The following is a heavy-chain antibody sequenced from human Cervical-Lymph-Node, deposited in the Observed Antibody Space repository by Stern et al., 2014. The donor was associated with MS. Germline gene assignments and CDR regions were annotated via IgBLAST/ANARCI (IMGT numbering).Heavy chain of an antibody. D-gene: IGHD4/OR15-4a*01. V-gene: IGHV3-33*07. CDR3: AAAYHDYIDD. CDR2: IWHDGSRK. CDR1: GFTFSSDG. J-gene: IGHJ4*02. Sequence: QLVQSGGGVVQPGKSLCLSCATSGFTFSSDGLYWVRQAPGKGLGWVAVIWHDGSRKFYADSVNGRFTISRDTSKNTLHLQMTSLRSEDTAVYYCAAAYHDYIDDWGQGTLVTVSS.